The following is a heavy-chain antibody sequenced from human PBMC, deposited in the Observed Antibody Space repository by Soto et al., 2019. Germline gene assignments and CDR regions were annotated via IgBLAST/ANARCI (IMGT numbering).Heavy chain of an antibody. CDR1: GYTFINYY. CDR3: VRSTDRYYFDY. V-gene: IGHV1-46*01. J-gene: IGHJ4*02. Sequence: QVQLVQSGAEVKKPGASVKISCKASGYTFINYYLHWVRLAPGQGLEWLGMINPSSGDTTSAQKFQARVTMTRGSSPRTVDLDLSSLRSDDTAVYYCVRSTDRYYFDYWGQGTLVTVSS. D-gene: IGHD1-1*01. CDR2: INPSSGDT.